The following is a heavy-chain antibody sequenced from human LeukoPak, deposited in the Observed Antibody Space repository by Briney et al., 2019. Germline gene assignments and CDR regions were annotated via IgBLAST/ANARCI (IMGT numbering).Heavy chain of an antibody. Sequence: SGPTLVKPTQTLTLTCTFSGFSLSTTGVAVAWIRQPPGKALEWLAVTYWNNDKSYSPSLKSRLTITKDTSKNQVVLIMANADPVDTGTYYCAHKGRGSGSYTMWGQGTLVTVSS. J-gene: IGHJ4*02. CDR3: AHKGRGSGSYTM. CDR1: GFSLSTTGVA. CDR2: TYWNNDK. D-gene: IGHD3-10*01. V-gene: IGHV2-5*01.